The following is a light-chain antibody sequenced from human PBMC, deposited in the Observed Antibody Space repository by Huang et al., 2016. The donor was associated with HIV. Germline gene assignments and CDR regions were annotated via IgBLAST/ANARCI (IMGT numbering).Light chain of an antibody. V-gene: IGKV3-15*01. J-gene: IGKJ1*01. Sequence: IVMTQSPATLSVSPGEGATLSCRASQSVGSNLAWYQQRPGQAPRLLIYGASTRATGVPVRFSGRGSGTDFTHTISGPQSEDSAVYYCQQYSDRPPWTFGQGTKVE. CDR3: QQYSDRPPWT. CDR1: QSVGSN. CDR2: GAS.